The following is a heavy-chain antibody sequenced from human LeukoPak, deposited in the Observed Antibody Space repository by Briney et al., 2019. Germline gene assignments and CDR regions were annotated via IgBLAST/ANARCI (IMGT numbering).Heavy chain of an antibody. J-gene: IGHJ3*02. V-gene: IGHV4-59*08. CDR3: ASGPYSGGYIVDAFDI. D-gene: IGHD1-26*01. CDR1: GGSISSHY. CDR2: IHDSGST. Sequence: SETLSLTCTVSGGSISSHYCSWIRQPPGKGLEWIAYIHDSGSTNYNPSLRSRVTISVDKSKNQFSLKLNSVTAADTAVYYCASGPYSGGYIVDAFDIWGQGTMVTVSS.